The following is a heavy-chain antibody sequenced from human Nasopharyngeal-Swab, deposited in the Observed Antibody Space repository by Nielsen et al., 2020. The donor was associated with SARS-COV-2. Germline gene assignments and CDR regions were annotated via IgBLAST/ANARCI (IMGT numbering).Heavy chain of an antibody. D-gene: IGHD3-9*01. CDR2: IYYSGST. CDR1: GGSISSRSYY. J-gene: IGHJ5*02. CDR3: ARVPYYDILTGYYRFDP. Sequence: GSLRLSCTVSGGSISSRSYYWGWIRQPPGKGLEWIGSIYYSGSTYYNPPLKSRVTISVDTSKNQFSLKLSSVTAADTAVYYCARVPYYDILTGYYRFDPWGQGTLVTVSS. V-gene: IGHV4-39*07.